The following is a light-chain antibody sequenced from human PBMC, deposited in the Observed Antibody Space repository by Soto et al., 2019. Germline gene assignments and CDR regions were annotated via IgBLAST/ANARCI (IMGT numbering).Light chain of an antibody. V-gene: IGKV1-39*01. CDR3: QQSYSTPSIT. CDR2: AAS. Sequence: DIQMTQSPSSLYASVQDRGTSTCRASQSISSYLNWYQQKPGKAPKLLIYAASSLQSGVPSRFSGSGSGTDFTLTISSLQPEDFATYYCQQSYSTPSITFGQGTRLEIK. J-gene: IGKJ5*01. CDR1: QSISSY.